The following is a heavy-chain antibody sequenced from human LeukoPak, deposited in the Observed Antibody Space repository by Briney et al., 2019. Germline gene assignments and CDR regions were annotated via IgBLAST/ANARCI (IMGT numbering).Heavy chain of an antibody. CDR2: ITDSGGGT. CDR3: AKSRLGWLLYADY. J-gene: IGHJ4*02. CDR1: GFIFSNYA. V-gene: IGHV3-23*01. Sequence: GGSLRLSCAASGFIFSNYAMSWVRQAPGEGLEWVSTITDSGGGTYYADSVKGRFTISRDNSKNTLFLQMNSLRAGDTAVYYCAKSRLGWLLYADYRGQGTLVTVSS. D-gene: IGHD3-3*01.